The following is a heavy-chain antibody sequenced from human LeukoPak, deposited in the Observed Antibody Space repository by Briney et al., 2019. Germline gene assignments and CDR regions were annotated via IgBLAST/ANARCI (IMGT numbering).Heavy chain of an antibody. CDR3: ARGAGRNFDY. Sequence: ASVKVSCKASGYTFTSYGISWVGQAPGQGLEWMGWISPYNGNTNYAQKLQDRVTMTTDTSTNTAYMELRSLRSDDTAVYYCARGAGRNFDYWGQGTLVTVSS. CDR2: ISPYNGNT. V-gene: IGHV1-18*01. D-gene: IGHD3-10*01. J-gene: IGHJ4*02. CDR1: GYTFTSYG.